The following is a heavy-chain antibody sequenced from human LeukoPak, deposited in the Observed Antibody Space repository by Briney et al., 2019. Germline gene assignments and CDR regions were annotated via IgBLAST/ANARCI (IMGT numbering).Heavy chain of an antibody. Sequence: GASLRLSCAASGFTVSSNYMSWVRQAPGKGLEWVSVIYSGGSTYYADSVKGRFTISRDNSKNTLYLQMNSLRAEDTAVYYCARAYSGYDCFDYWGQGTLVTVSS. CDR3: ARAYSGYDCFDY. J-gene: IGHJ4*02. D-gene: IGHD5-12*01. CDR2: IYSGGST. V-gene: IGHV3-66*01. CDR1: GFTVSSNY.